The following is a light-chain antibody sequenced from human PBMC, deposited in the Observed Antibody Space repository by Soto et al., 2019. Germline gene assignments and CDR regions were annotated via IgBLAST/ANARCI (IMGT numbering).Light chain of an antibody. Sequence: DIQLTQSPSFLSASVGDRVTITCRASQGISSYLAWYQQKPGKAPKLLIYAASTLQSGVPSRFSVSGSGTEFTLTISSLQTEDFATYYCQQLNSYPFTFGGGTKVEIK. V-gene: IGKV1-9*01. CDR2: AAS. J-gene: IGKJ4*01. CDR1: QGISSY. CDR3: QQLNSYPFT.